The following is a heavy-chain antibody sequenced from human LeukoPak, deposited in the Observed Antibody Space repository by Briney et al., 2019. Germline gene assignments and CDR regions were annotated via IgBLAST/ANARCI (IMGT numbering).Heavy chain of an antibody. CDR1: GFKFSSFS. CDR3: ARVIGSYGDSAY. CDR2: ISSTSSAI. V-gene: IGHV3-48*04. J-gene: IGHJ4*02. D-gene: IGHD3-16*01. Sequence: GVSLRLSCTSSGFKFSSFSMNWARQSPGKGLECLSYISSTSSAIYYADSVKGRFTISRDNAKNSLYLQMDSLRAEDTAIYYCARVIGSYGDSAYWGQGTLVTVSS.